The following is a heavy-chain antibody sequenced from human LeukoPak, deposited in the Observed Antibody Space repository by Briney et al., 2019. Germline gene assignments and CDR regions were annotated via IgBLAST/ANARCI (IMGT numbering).Heavy chain of an antibody. CDR1: GYTFTIYD. V-gene: IGHV1-8*01. J-gene: IGHJ4*02. D-gene: IGHD1-26*01. CDR3: ARGTQNLVGATLDY. Sequence: ASVKVSCRASGYTFTIYDINWVRQATGQGLEWMGWMNPNSGNTGYAQKFQGRVTMTRNTSISTAYMELSSLRSEDTAVYYCARGTQNLVGATLDYWGQGTLVTVSS. CDR2: MNPNSGNT.